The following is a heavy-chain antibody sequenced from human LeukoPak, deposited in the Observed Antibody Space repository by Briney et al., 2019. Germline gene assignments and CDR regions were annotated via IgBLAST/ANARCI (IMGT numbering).Heavy chain of an antibody. CDR2: ISGSGGST. J-gene: IGHJ4*02. V-gene: IGHV3-23*01. CDR1: GFTFSSYA. D-gene: IGHD2-2*01. CDR3: AKDPARVPNDY. Sequence: GGSLRLSCAASGFTFSSYAMSWVRQAPGKGLEWVSAISGSGGSTYYADSVEGRFTISRDNSKNTLCLQMNSLRAEDTAVYYCAKDPARVPNDYWGQGTLVTVSS.